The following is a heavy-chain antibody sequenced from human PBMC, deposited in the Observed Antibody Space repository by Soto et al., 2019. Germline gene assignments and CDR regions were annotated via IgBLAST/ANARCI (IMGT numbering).Heavy chain of an antibody. Sequence: GGSLRLSCTASGFTFSSYAMSWVRQAPGKGLEWVSAISGSGGSTYYADSVKGRFTISRDNSKNTLYLQMNSLRAEDTAVYYCAKAGEVTWDAFDIWGQGTIVTVSS. CDR1: GFTFSSYA. CDR2: ISGSGGST. D-gene: IGHD4-4*01. J-gene: IGHJ3*02. CDR3: AKAGEVTWDAFDI. V-gene: IGHV3-23*01.